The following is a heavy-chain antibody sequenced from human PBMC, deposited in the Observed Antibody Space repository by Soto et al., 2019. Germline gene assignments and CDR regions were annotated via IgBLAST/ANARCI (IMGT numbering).Heavy chain of an antibody. V-gene: IGHV4-4*07. Sequence: DTLSLXGRCSCGSISVCYWTWSRQPSGKGLEWSGLIYSSGNTKYNPSLQSRVTMSLDTSNNQFSLRLTSVTAADTAVYYCARGQRFYDWFEQPGQGTLV. D-gene: IGHD3-3*01. CDR3: ARGQRFYDWFEQ. CDR1: CGSISVCY. CDR2: IYSSGNT. J-gene: IGHJ5*02.